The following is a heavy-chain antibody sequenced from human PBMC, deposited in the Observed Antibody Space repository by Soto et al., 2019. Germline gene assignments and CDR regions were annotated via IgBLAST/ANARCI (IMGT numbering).Heavy chain of an antibody. CDR1: GGSISSTNW. Sequence: QVQLRESGPGLVKTSGTLSLTCVVSGGSISSTNWWTWVRQPPGKGLEWIGEIYHSGSPTFSPSLGGRATISVGNSSNQFSLSLRSVTAADTAVYYCATLPPRIVVALLPIPTWGQGILVTVSS. CDR3: ATLPPRIVVALLPIPT. V-gene: IGHV4-4*02. D-gene: IGHD2-21*01. CDR2: IYHSGSP. J-gene: IGHJ5*02.